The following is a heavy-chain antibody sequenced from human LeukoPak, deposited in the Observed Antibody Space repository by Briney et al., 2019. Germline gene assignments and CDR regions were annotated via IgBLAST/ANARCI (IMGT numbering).Heavy chain of an antibody. CDR2: INPSGGST. J-gene: IGHJ4*02. Sequence: ASVKVSCKASGYTFTSYYMHWVRQAPGQGLEWMGIINPSGGSTSYAQEFQGRATMTRDTSTSTVYMELSSLRSEDTAVYYCAREGSSWFQFDYWGQGTLVTVSS. V-gene: IGHV1-46*01. D-gene: IGHD6-13*01. CDR3: AREGSSWFQFDY. CDR1: GYTFTSYY.